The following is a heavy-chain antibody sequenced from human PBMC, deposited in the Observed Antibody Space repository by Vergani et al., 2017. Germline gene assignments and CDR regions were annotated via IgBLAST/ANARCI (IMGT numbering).Heavy chain of an antibody. J-gene: IGHJ4*02. CDR3: AREAGGYDGYYFDY. D-gene: IGHD5-12*01. Sequence: QVQLVESGGGVVQPGRSLRLSCAASGFTFSSYAMHWVRQAPGKGLEWVAVISYDGSNKYYADSVKGRFTISRDTSKNTLYLQMNSLRAEDTAVYYCAREAGGYDGYYFDYWGQGTLVTVSS. CDR1: GFTFSSYA. CDR2: ISYDGSNK. V-gene: IGHV3-30*01.